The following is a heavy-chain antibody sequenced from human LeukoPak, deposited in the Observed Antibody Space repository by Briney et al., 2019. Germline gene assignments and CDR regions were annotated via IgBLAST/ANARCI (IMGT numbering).Heavy chain of an antibody. Sequence: SQTLSLTCTVSGGSISSGSYYWSWIRQPAGKGLEWIGRIYTSGSTNYNPSLKSRVTISVDTSKNQFSLKLSSVTAADTAVYYCARAGYRYTVLFGYWGQGTLVTVSS. J-gene: IGHJ4*02. V-gene: IGHV4-61*02. CDR2: IYTSGST. D-gene: IGHD3-16*02. CDR1: GGSISSGSYY. CDR3: ARAGYRYTVLFGY.